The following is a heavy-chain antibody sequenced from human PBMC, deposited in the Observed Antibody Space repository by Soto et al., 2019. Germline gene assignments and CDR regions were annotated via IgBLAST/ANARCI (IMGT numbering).Heavy chain of an antibody. V-gene: IGHV1-2*02. Sequence: SVKVSCKASGYTFTDYYLHWVRQAPGQGPEWMGWINPNTGDTDYAQKFQGRVTLTRDTSISIAYMELTSLRSDDTAVYSCARGGSFFPSPFDPWGQGTLVTVSS. J-gene: IGHJ5*02. CDR1: GYTFTDYY. CDR2: INPNTGDT. D-gene: IGHD3-3*01. CDR3: ARGGSFFPSPFDP.